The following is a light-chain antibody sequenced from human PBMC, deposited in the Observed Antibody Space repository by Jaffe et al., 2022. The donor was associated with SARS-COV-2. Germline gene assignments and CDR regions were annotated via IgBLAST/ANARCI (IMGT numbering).Light chain of an antibody. CDR2: SNN. CDR3: AAWDGSLNVVV. V-gene: IGLV1-44*01. Sequence: QSVLTQSPSASGTPGQRVTISCSGSSSNIGRESVSWYHQVPGTAPKLLIYSNNQRPSGVPDRFSGSKSGTSASLAISGLQSEDESDYYCAAWDGSLNVVVFGGGTKLTVL. J-gene: IGLJ2*01. CDR1: SSNIGRES.